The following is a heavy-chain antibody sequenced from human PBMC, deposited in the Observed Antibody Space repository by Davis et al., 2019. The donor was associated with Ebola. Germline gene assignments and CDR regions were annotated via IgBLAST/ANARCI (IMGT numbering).Heavy chain of an antibody. CDR3: ARDLGLEWSH. Sequence: GESLKISCAAFGFTFSSYAMHWVRQAPGKGLEWVAVISYDGNNKYYADSVQGRFTISRDTSQNTLYLQMSSLRVDDTAVYYCARDLGLEWSHWGQGTLVTVSS. D-gene: IGHD1-1*01. CDR2: ISYDGNNK. CDR1: GFTFSSYA. J-gene: IGHJ4*02. V-gene: IGHV3-30*14.